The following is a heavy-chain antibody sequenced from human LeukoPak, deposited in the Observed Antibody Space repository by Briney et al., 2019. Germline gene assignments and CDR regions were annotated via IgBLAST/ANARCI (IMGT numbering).Heavy chain of an antibody. V-gene: IGHV4-59*01. J-gene: IGHJ4*02. D-gene: IGHD3-10*01. CDR2: IHYTGTT. Sequence: KASETLSLTCTVSGASIRGYYWSWIRQSPGRGLEWIGDIHYTGTTDYNPSLKNRVTISVDTSKNQFSLMLTSVTAADTAVYYCARGYGSGSYNNFNHWGQGLLVAVSS. CDR3: ARGYGSGSYNNFNH. CDR1: GASIRGYY.